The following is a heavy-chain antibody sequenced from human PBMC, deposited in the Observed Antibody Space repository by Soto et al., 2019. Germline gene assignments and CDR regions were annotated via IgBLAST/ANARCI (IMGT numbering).Heavy chain of an antibody. CDR1: GFTFTRAY. V-gene: IGHV3-15*01. D-gene: IGHD1-26*01. J-gene: IGHJ4*02. Sequence: EVQLVESGGGLVEPGGSIRLSCAASGFTFTRAYMTWVRQAPGKGLEWVGRIKGSHAGGTTDYATSVKGRFTISRVDSRNTLYQQMSSLKSEDTAVYYWATVGGYAGSHFYGAYWGEGNLVTVSS. CDR3: ATVGGYAGSHFYGAY. CDR2: IKGSHAGGTT.